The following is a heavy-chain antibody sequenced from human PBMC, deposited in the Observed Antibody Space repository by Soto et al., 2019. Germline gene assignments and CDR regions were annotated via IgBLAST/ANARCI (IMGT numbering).Heavy chain of an antibody. Sequence: ASVTVSCKASGYTFTSYYMHWVRQAPGQGLEWMGIINPSGGSTSYAQKFQGRVTMTRDTSTSTVYMELSSLRSEDTAVYYCARDRNMVPLNPYGMDVWGQGTTVTVSS. D-gene: IGHD3-10*01. CDR3: ARDRNMVPLNPYGMDV. CDR2: INPSGGST. CDR1: GYTFTSYY. V-gene: IGHV1-46*01. J-gene: IGHJ6*02.